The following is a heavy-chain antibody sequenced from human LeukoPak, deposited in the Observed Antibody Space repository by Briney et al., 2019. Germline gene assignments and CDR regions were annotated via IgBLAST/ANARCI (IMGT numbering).Heavy chain of an antibody. J-gene: IGHJ5*02. CDR2: LNSDGRTT. Sequence: GGSLRLSCAASGFTFSNHWMHWVRQGPGKGLVWVSRLNSDGRTTTYADSVKGRFTISRDNAKNTLYLQMNSMRVEDTAVYYCARGSDETVTISGWFDPWGQEPVVTVSS. CDR3: ARGSDETVTISGWFDP. V-gene: IGHV3-74*01. D-gene: IGHD4-17*01. CDR1: GFTFSNHW.